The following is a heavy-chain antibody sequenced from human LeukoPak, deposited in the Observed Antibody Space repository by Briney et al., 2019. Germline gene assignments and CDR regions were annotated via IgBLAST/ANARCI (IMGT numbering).Heavy chain of an antibody. D-gene: IGHD6-13*01. V-gene: IGHV3-48*03. CDR1: GFTFSNYE. CDR3: ARDATTAVGRVYMDV. Sequence: GGSLRLSCVASGFTFSNYEINWVRQAPGKGLEWLSHISTSGSTIYYANSVKGRFTISRDNAKNSVYLQMNSLTAEDTGLYYCARDATTAVGRVYMDVWGKGTTVTISS. CDR2: ISTSGSTI. J-gene: IGHJ6*03.